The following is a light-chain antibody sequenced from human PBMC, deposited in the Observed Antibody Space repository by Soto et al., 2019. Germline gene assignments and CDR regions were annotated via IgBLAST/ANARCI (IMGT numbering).Light chain of an antibody. CDR1: QSVSSN. Sequence: EIVLTQSPATLSVSPGERATISYRASQSVSSNLAWYQQKPGQAPRLLIYGASTRATGIPARFSGSGSGTEFTLTISSLQSEDFAVYYCQQYNNWPRTFGQGTKVDIK. V-gene: IGKV3-15*01. CDR2: GAS. J-gene: IGKJ1*01. CDR3: QQYNNWPRT.